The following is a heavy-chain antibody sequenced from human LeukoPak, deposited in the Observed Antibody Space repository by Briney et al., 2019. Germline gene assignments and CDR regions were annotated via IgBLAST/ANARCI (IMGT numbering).Heavy chain of an antibody. Sequence: PSETLSLTCTVSGGSFSSSNYYWSGVRQAPGEGLEWVSTINGGGVNTHYADSVGGRFTISRDNSKNTLFLQMNSLRDEDTAVYYCAKDLYSNYGPADYWGQGNLVTVSS. J-gene: IGHJ4*02. D-gene: IGHD4-11*01. CDR3: AKDLYSNYGPADY. CDR2: INGGGVNT. CDR1: GGSFSSSNYY. V-gene: IGHV3-23*01.